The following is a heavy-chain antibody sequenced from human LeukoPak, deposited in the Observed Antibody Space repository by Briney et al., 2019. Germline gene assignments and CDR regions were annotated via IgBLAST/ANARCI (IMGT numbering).Heavy chain of an antibody. Sequence: ASVKVSCKASGGTFSSYAISWVRQAPGQGLEWMGRIIPILGIANYAQKFQGRVTITADKSTSTAYMELSSLRSEDTAVYYCARPGAAALGTLILQHWGQGTLVTVSS. V-gene: IGHV1-69*04. D-gene: IGHD6-13*01. CDR1: GGTFSSYA. CDR2: IIPILGIA. CDR3: ARPGAAALGTLILQH. J-gene: IGHJ1*01.